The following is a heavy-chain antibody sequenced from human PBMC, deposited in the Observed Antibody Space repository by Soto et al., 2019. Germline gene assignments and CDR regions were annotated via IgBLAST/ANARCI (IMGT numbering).Heavy chain of an antibody. V-gene: IGHV1-18*01. CDR3: ARVGAYCGGDCYPFDY. CDR2: ISAYNGNT. CDR1: GYTFTSYC. D-gene: IGHD2-21*02. J-gene: IGHJ4*02. Sequence: ASVNVSFKSSGYTFTSYCISWVRQAPGQGLECMGWISAYNGNTNYAQKLQGRVTMTTDTSTSTAYMELRSLRSDDTAVYYCARVGAYCGGDCYPFDYWGQGTLVTVSS.